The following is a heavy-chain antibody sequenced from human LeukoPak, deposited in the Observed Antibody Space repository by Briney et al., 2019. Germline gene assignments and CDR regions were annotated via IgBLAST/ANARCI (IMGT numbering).Heavy chain of an antibody. CDR3: ARDLSYSSSFFDY. V-gene: IGHV1-69*13. J-gene: IGHJ4*02. Sequence: SVKVSCKASGGTFSSYAISWVRQAPGQGLEWMGGIIPIFGTANYAQKFQGRVTITADESTSTAFMELSSLRSEDTAVYYCARDLSYSSSFFDYWGQGTLVTVSS. CDR2: IIPIFGTA. CDR1: GGTFSSYA. D-gene: IGHD6-6*01.